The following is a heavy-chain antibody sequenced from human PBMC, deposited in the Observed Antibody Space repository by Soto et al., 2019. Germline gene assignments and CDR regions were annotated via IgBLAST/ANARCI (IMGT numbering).Heavy chain of an antibody. D-gene: IGHD3-10*01. J-gene: IGHJ4*02. CDR2: ISSSSSTI. Sequence: EVQLVESGGGLVQPGGSLRLSCAASGFTFSSYSMNWVRQAPGKGLEWVSYISSSSSTIYYADSVKGRFTISRDNAKNSLYLQMNSLRDEDTDVYYCARARGRWFGISPDYWGQGTLVTVSS. V-gene: IGHV3-48*02. CDR1: GFTFSSYS. CDR3: ARARGRWFGISPDY.